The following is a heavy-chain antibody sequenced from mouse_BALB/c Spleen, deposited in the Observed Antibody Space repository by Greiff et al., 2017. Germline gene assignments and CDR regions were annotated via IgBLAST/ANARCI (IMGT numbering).Heavy chain of an antibody. D-gene: IGHD2-3*01. J-gene: IGHJ2*01. Sequence: VQLKESGPSPVKPSQTLSLTCSVTGDSITSVYWNWIRKFPGNKLEYMGYISYSGSTYYNPSLNSRISITRDPAKSQYFLQLNSVTTEDTATYYCARDGYSSYVYWGQGNTLTVAS. CDR1: GDSITSVY. CDR3: ARDGYSSYVY. V-gene: IGHV3-8*02. CDR2: ISYSGST.